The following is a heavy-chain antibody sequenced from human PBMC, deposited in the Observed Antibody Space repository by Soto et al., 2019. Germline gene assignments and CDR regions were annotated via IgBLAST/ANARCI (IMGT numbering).Heavy chain of an antibody. V-gene: IGHV5-51*01. CDR3: ARPYCSGGSCYSDAFDV. J-gene: IGHJ3*01. CDR2: IYPGDSDT. CDR1: AYTFTSYW. Sequence: PGESLKISCKASAYTFTSYWIGWVRQMPEKGLEWMGIIYPGDSDTRYSPSFQGQVTISVDKSISTAYLQWSRLKASDSAIYYCARPYCSGGSCYSDAFDVWGQGTMVTV. D-gene: IGHD2-15*01.